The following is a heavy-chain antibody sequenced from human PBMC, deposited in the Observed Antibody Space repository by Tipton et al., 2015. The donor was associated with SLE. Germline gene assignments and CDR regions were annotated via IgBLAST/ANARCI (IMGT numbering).Heavy chain of an antibody. CDR1: GFTFSTYA. D-gene: IGHD2-2*01. Sequence: SLRLSCAASGFTFSTYAMHWVRQAPGKGLEWVAVIWYDGSNKYYADSVKGRFTIPRDNSKNTLYLQMNSLRAEDTAVYYCARRVGGYYGMDVWGQGTTVTVSS. J-gene: IGHJ6*02. V-gene: IGHV3-33*01. CDR2: IWYDGSNK. CDR3: ARRVGGYYGMDV.